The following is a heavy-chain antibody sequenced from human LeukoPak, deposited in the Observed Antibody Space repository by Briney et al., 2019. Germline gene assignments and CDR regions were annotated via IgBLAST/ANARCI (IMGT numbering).Heavy chain of an antibody. J-gene: IGHJ4*02. CDR2: ISSSSSVI. D-gene: IGHD2-15*01. CDR1: GFTFSSYS. V-gene: IGHV3-48*01. Sequence: GGSLRLSCAASGFTFSSYSMNWVRQAPGKGLEWVSYISSSSSVIYHADSVKGRFTISRDNAKNSLYLQMNSLRAEDTAVYYCARDLGYCSGSTCYVGYFDYWGQGTQVTVSS. CDR3: ARDLGYCSGSTCYVGYFDY.